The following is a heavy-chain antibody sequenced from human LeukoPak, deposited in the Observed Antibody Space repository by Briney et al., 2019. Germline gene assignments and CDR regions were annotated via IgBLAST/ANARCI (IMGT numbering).Heavy chain of an antibody. V-gene: IGHV1-18*01. CDR3: ARVSERYYDILTGYYTSDY. D-gene: IGHD3-9*01. CDR2: ISAYNGNT. Sequence: ASVKVSCKASGYTFTSYGISWVRQAPGQGLEWMGWISAYNGNTNYAQKLQGRVTMTTDTSTSTAYMELSSLRSEDTAVYYCARVSERYYDILTGYYTSDYWGQGTLVTVSS. J-gene: IGHJ4*02. CDR1: GYTFTSYG.